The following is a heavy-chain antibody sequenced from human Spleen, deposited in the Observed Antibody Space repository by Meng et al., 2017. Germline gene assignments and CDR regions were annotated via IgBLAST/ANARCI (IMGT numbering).Heavy chain of an antibody. CDR3: ARHGVSRDGYNNDAFDI. CDR1: GYTFSNYW. J-gene: IGHJ3*02. CDR2: IHPRDSDT. Sequence: GESLKISCKGSGYTFSNYWIGRVRQMPGKGLEWMGMIHPRDSDTGYSPSFRGQVTISVDKSINTAYLQWRSLKASDTAMYHCARHGVSRDGYNNDAFDIWGQGTTVTVSS. V-gene: IGHV5-51*01. D-gene: IGHD5-24*01.